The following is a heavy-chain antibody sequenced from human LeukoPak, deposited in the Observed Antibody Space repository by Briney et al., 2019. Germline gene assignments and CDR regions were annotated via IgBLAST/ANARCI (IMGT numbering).Heavy chain of an antibody. V-gene: IGHV1-2*02. CDR3: GRDLRHPSGWHFDY. D-gene: IGHD6-19*01. Sequence: ASVKVSCKASGYTFTAYHIHWVRQAPGQGREGMGWISPNSGRTNFAQKFQGRVTMTSDTSISTAYMELSRLRSDDTAVYYCGRDLRHPSGWHFDYWGQGTLVTVSA. J-gene: IGHJ4*02. CDR1: GYTFTAYH. CDR2: ISPNSGRT.